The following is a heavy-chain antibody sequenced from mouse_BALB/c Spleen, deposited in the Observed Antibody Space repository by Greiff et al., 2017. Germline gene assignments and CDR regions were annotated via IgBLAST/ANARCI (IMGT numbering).Heavy chain of an antibody. D-gene: IGHD1-1*01. J-gene: IGHJ4*01. V-gene: IGHV1-69*02. CDR3: ARYYGSTRYYYAMDY. Sequence: VQLQQPGAELVKPGASVKLSCKASGYTFTSYWMHWVKQRPGQGLEWIGEIDPSDSYTNYNQKFKGKATLTVDKSSSTAYMQLSSLTSEDSAVYYCARYYGSTRYYYAMDYWGQGTSVTVSS. CDR1: GYTFTSYW. CDR2: IDPSDSYT.